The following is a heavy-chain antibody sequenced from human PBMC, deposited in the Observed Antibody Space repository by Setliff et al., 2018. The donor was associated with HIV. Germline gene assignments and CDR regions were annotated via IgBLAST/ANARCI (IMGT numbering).Heavy chain of an antibody. CDR3: ARSSRGYYNPLFDY. J-gene: IGHJ4*02. Sequence: KTSETLSLTCTVSGDSTSSSSSYWGRIRQPPGKGLEWIGSVYYSGTTYISPSLKSRLTILIDRSTNQFSLRLNSMTAADMAMYYCARSSRGYYNPLFDYWGQGTLVTVSS. V-gene: IGHV4-39*01. CDR1: GDSTSSSSSY. D-gene: IGHD3-22*01. CDR2: VYYSGTT.